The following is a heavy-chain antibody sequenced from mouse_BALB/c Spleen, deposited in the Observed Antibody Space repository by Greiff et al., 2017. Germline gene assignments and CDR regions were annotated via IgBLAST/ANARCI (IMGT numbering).Heavy chain of an antibody. D-gene: IGHD4-1*01. V-gene: IGHV1-4*01. CDR3: ARSGTRAMDY. Sequence: QVQLKQSGAELARPGASVKMSCKASGYTFTSYTMHWVKQRPGQGLEWIGYINPSSGYTNYNQKFKDKATLTADKSSSTAYMQLSSLTSEDSAVYYCARSGTRAMDYWGQGTSVTVSS. J-gene: IGHJ4*01. CDR1: GYTFTSYT. CDR2: INPSSGYT.